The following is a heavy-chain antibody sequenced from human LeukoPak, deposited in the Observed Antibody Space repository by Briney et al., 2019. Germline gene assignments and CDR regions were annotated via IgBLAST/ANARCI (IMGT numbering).Heavy chain of an antibody. CDR3: AKLDSSGWSRPFDY. Sequence: SGGSLRLSCAASGFTFSSYAMHWVRQAPGKGLEWVAVMSHDGSNKYYGDSVKGRFTIPRDNSKNTLYLQMNSLRAEDTAVYYCAKLDSSGWSRPFDYWGQGTLVTVSS. D-gene: IGHD6-19*01. J-gene: IGHJ4*02. V-gene: IGHV3-30*18. CDR1: GFTFSSYA. CDR2: MSHDGSNK.